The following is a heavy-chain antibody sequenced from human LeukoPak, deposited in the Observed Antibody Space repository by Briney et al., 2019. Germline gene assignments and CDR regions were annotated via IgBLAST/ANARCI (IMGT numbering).Heavy chain of an antibody. CDR2: ISSSSSYI. CDR3: ARDPQTETYFDY. J-gene: IGHJ4*02. V-gene: IGHV3-11*06. CDR1: GCSFSDYY. D-gene: IGHD2-21*02. Sequence: PGGSLRLGRAACGCSFSDYYMSWIRQAPGKGLECVSYISSSSSYIDYADSVKGRFTISRDNAQKSLYLQMNSLRAEDTAVYYCARDPQTETYFDYWGQGTLVSVSS.